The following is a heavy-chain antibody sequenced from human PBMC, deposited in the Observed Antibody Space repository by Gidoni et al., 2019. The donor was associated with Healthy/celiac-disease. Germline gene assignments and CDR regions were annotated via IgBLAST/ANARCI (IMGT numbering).Heavy chain of an antibody. CDR1: GFTFSSYG. D-gene: IGHD4-4*01. J-gene: IGHJ2*01. CDR2: ISYDGSNK. Sequence: QVQLVESGGGVVQPGRSLRLSCAASGFTFSSYGMHWVRQAPGKGLGWVAVISYDGSNKYYADSVKGRFTISRDNSKNTLYLQMNSLGAEDTAVYYCAKGPCNSRYFDLWGRGTLVTVSS. CDR3: AKGPCNSRYFDL. V-gene: IGHV3-30*18.